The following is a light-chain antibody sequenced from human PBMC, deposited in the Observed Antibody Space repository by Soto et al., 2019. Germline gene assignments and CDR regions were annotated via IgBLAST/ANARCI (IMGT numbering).Light chain of an antibody. V-gene: IGLV1-47*01. CDR3: AAWDDSLSGWV. CDR2: RNN. J-gene: IGLJ3*02. Sequence: QSVLTQPPSASGTPGQRVTISCSGSSSNIGSNYVYWYQQLPGTAPKLLIYRNNQRPSGVPDRFSGSKSGTSASLAISGLRSEDEADYYCAAWDDSLSGWVFGGGTKLTF. CDR1: SSNIGSNY.